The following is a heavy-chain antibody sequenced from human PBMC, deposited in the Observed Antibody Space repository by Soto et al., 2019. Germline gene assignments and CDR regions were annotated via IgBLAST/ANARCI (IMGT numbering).Heavy chain of an antibody. J-gene: IGHJ3*02. Sequence: PGGSLRLSCAASGFTFSSYAMSWVRQAPGKGLQWVSAISGGGGTTFYADSVKGRFTISRDNSKNTLYPQMNSLRAEDTAVYYCAKSTGREGYCSGGSCYSIFIRAFDIWGQGTMVTV. CDR1: GFTFSSYA. CDR3: AKSTGREGYCSGGSCYSIFIRAFDI. CDR2: ISGGGGTT. D-gene: IGHD2-15*01. V-gene: IGHV3-23*01.